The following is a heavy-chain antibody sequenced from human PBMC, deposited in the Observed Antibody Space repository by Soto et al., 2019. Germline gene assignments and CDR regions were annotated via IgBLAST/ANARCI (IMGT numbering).Heavy chain of an antibody. V-gene: IGHV1-2*02. J-gene: IGHJ6*02. Sequence: QVQLVQSGAEVKKPGASVKVSCKASGYTFTGYYIHWVRQAPGQGPEWMGWVNPKSGDTMYAQKFQGRVTMTRDTSISTAYMELSRLTFDDTAVYYCARRPMWQQLVPDYGMNVWGQGTTVTVSS. CDR3: ARRPMWQQLVPDYGMNV. D-gene: IGHD6-13*01. CDR2: VNPKSGDT. CDR1: GYTFTGYY.